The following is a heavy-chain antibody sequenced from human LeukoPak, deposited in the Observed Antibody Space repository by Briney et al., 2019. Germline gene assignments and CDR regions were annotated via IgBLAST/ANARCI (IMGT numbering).Heavy chain of an antibody. V-gene: IGHV4-4*02. Sequence: SETLSLTCTASLDSTTSNFGSWVRQPPGKGLEWIGEISRGGSPNYNASLQSRVTISIDRSRNQIALELTSVTAADTAVYYCAREILGGFNPGAYWGQGTLVNVPS. CDR2: ISRGGSP. CDR1: LDSTTSNF. CDR3: AREILGGFNPGAY. J-gene: IGHJ4*02. D-gene: IGHD1-14*01.